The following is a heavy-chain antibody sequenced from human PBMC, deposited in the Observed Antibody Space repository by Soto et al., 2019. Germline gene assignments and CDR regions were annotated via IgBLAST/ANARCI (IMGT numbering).Heavy chain of an antibody. CDR2: MNPNSGNT. V-gene: IGHV1-8*01. CDR3: ARGSGYYDSWSGYSLPEGFGP. CDR1: GYTFTSYD. D-gene: IGHD3-3*01. J-gene: IGHJ5*02. Sequence: QVQLVQSGAEVKKPGASVKVSCKASGYTFTSYDINWVRQATGQGLEWMGWMNPNSGNTGYAQKFQGRVTMTRNTSISTAYMELSSLRSEDTAVDDCARGSGYYDSWSGYSLPEGFGPWGQGTLVTVSS.